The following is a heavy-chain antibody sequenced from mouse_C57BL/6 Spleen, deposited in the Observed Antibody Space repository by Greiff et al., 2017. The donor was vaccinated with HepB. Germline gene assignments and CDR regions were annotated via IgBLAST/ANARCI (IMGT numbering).Heavy chain of an antibody. J-gene: IGHJ1*03. V-gene: IGHV1-26*01. Sequence: VQLQQSGPELVKPGASVKISCKASGYTFTDYYMNWVKQSHGKSLEWIGDINPNNGGTSYNQKFKGKATLTVDKSSSTAYMELRSLTSEDSAVYYCASPGHMVTTLYFDVWGTGTTVTVSS. CDR1: GYTFTDYY. D-gene: IGHD2-2*01. CDR2: INPNNGGT. CDR3: ASPGHMVTTLYFDV.